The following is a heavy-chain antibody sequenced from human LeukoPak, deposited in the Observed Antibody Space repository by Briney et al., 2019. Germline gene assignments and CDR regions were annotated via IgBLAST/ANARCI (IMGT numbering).Heavy chain of an antibody. CDR1: GFTFSSYE. V-gene: IGHV3-48*03. CDR3: AREGGGYCSSTSCPGGSTATDYYYGMDV. J-gene: IGHJ6*02. D-gene: IGHD2-2*01. CDR2: ISSSGSTI. Sequence: GGSLRLSCAASGFTFSSYEMNWVRQAPGKGLEWVSYISSSGSTIHYADSVKGRFTISRDNAKNPLYLQMNSLRAEDTAVYYCAREGGGYCSSTSCPGGSTATDYYYGMDVWGQGTTVTVSS.